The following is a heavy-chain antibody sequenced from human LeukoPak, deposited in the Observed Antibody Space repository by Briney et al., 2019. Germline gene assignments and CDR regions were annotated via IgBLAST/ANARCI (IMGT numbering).Heavy chain of an antibody. Sequence: GVSLRLSYAASGFTVRSNYMSWVRQAPGKGLEWVSVVYSGGSTYYADSVKGRFTISRDNSKNTLYLQMNSLRAEDTAVYYCARGPTYYYDSSGYSDYWGQGTLVTVSS. D-gene: IGHD3-22*01. V-gene: IGHV3-53*01. J-gene: IGHJ4*02. CDR3: ARGPTYYYDSSGYSDY. CDR2: VYSGGST. CDR1: GFTVRSNY.